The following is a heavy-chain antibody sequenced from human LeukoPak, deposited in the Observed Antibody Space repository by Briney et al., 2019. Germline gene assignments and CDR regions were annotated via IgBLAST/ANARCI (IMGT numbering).Heavy chain of an antibody. CDR3: ARDREHSLDY. D-gene: IGHD1-26*01. CDR1: GFTFSSYG. J-gene: IGHJ4*02. CDR2: ISYDGSNK. Sequence: GGSLRLSCAASGFTFSSYGMHWVRQAPGKGLEWVAVISYDGSNKYYADSVKGRFTISRDNSKNTLYLQMNSLRAEDTAVYYCARDREHSLDYWGQGTLVTVSS. V-gene: IGHV3-30*19.